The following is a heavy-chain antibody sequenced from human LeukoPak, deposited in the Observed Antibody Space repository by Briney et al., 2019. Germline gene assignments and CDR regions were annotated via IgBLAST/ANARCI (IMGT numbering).Heavy chain of an antibody. Sequence: SETLSLTCTVSGGSISSSSYYWGWIRQPPGKGLEWIGSIYYSGSTNYNPSLKSRVTISVDTSKNQFSLKLSSVTAADTAVYYCARILYYYDSSGYYRWNAFDIWGQGTMVTVSS. CDR1: GGSISSSSYY. J-gene: IGHJ3*02. CDR2: IYYSGST. V-gene: IGHV4-39*07. CDR3: ARILYYYDSSGYYRWNAFDI. D-gene: IGHD3-22*01.